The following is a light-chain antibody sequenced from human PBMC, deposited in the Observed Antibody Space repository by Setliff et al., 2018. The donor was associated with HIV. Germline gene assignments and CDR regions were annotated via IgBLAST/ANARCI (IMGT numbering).Light chain of an antibody. CDR1: SSDVGDYNY. J-gene: IGLJ2*01. Sequence: QSVLTQPASVSGSPGQSITISCTGTSSDVGDYNYVSWYQQHPGKAPKLMIYDVSKRPSGVSSRFSGSKSGNTASLTISGLQAEDEADYSCSSYTSSSTLVFGGGTKVTVL. CDR3: SSYTSSSTLV. CDR2: DVS. V-gene: IGLV2-14*01.